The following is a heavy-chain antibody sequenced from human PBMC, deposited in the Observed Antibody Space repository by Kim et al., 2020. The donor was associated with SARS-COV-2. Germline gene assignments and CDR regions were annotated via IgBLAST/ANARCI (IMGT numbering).Heavy chain of an antibody. Sequence: GGSLRLSYAASGFTFSDYYMSWIRQAPGKGLEWVSYISSSSSYTNYADSVKGRFTISRDNAKNSLYLQMNSLRAEDTAVYYCAGSGYDRAFYYYYGMDVWGQGTTVTVSS. CDR1: GFTFSDYY. V-gene: IGHV3-11*03. D-gene: IGHD5-12*01. J-gene: IGHJ6*02. CDR3: AGSGYDRAFYYYYGMDV. CDR2: ISSSSSYT.